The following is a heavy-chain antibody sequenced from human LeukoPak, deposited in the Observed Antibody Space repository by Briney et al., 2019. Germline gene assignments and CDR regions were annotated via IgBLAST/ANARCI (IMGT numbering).Heavy chain of an antibody. CDR1: GSTFNSYS. Sequence: GSLRLPCAASGSTFNSYSMNWVRQAPGKGLEWVSSISSSSSYIYYADSVKGRFTISRDNAKNSLYLQMNSLRAEDTAVYYCARAIVGATTPSRWGQGTLVTVSS. CDR3: ARAIVGATTPSR. CDR2: ISSSSSYI. V-gene: IGHV3-21*01. J-gene: IGHJ4*02. D-gene: IGHD1-26*01.